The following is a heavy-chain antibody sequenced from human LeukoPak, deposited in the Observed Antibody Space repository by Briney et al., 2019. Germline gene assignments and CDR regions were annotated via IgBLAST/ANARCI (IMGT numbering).Heavy chain of an antibody. CDR1: GGSISSYY. J-gene: IGHJ4*02. D-gene: IGHD1-1*01. Sequence: PSETLSLTCTVSGGSISSYYWSWIRQPPGKGLEWIGYIYYSGSTNYNPPLKSRVTISVDTSKNQFSLKLSSVTAADTAVYYCARDHGRGNWNPYYFDYWGQGTLVTVSS. V-gene: IGHV4-59*01. CDR3: ARDHGRGNWNPYYFDY. CDR2: IYYSGST.